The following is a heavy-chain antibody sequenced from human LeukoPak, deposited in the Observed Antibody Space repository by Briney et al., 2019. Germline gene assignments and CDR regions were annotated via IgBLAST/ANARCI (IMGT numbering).Heavy chain of an antibody. V-gene: IGHV1-69*06. CDR3: AITEGIAAAGNFDY. D-gene: IGHD6-13*01. CDR1: GGTFSSYA. CDR2: IIPIFGTA. J-gene: IGHJ4*02. Sequence: ASVKVSCKASGGTFSSYAISWVRQAPGQGLEWMGGIIPIFGTANYAQKFQGRVTITADKSTSTAYMELSSLRSEDTAVYYCAITEGIAAAGNFDYWGQGALVTVSS.